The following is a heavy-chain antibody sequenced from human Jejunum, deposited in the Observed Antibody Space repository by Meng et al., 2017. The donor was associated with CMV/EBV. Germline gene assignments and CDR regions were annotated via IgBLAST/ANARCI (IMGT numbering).Heavy chain of an antibody. CDR3: ARVWGEYTKSGGMDV. Sequence: SYEFNWVRQAPGKGLEWVSYIATGDRFGAKTTYYADSVKGRFTISRDDAKNSLYLQMNSLRAEDTAVYFCARVWGEYTKSGGMDVWGQGTTVTVSS. J-gene: IGHJ6*02. D-gene: IGHD6-6*01. V-gene: IGHV3-48*03. CDR2: IATGDRFGAKTT. CDR1: SYE.